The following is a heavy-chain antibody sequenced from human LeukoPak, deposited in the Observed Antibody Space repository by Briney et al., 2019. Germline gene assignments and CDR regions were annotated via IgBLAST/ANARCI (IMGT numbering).Heavy chain of an antibody. CDR1: GGSISSSSYY. V-gene: IGHV4-39*07. J-gene: IGHJ5*02. D-gene: IGHD6-19*01. Sequence: SETLSLTCTVSGGSISSSSYYWGWIRQPPGKGLEWIGEINHSGSTNYNPSLKSRVTISVDTSKNQFSLKLSSVTAADTAVYYCARLIVSSGWYAHKAVYWFDPWGQGTLVTVSS. CDR3: ARLIVSSGWYAHKAVYWFDP. CDR2: INHSGST.